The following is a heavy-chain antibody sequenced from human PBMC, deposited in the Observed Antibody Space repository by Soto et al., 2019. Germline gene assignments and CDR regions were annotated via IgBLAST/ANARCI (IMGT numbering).Heavy chain of an antibody. V-gene: IGHV1-18*01. J-gene: IGHJ4*02. D-gene: IGHD1-1*01. CDR3: ATLAHNFGPHDY. CDR2: ISVHNGYT. CDR1: GYTFSTYG. Sequence: QVQLAQSGAEVKKPGASVTVSCKASGYTFSTYGISWVRQAPGQGLEWVGWISVHNGYTKYATELQGRVTVTTDPSTSTAYRELRTLRSDGSAVYYCATLAHNFGPHDYWGQGTLVTVTS.